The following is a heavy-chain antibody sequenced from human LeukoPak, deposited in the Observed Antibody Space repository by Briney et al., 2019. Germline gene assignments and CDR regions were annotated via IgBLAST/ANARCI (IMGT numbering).Heavy chain of an antibody. CDR2: IYYSGTT. V-gene: IGHV4-39*07. CDR3: AKGAGGFSYYNWFDP. CDR1: GGSISSSPYY. D-gene: IGHD5-18*01. J-gene: IGHJ5*02. Sequence: SETLSLTRTVSGGSISSSPYYWGWIRQPPGKGLEWIGSIYYSGTTHYNPSLESRVTISVDTSKNQFSLKLASVTAADTAIYYCAKGAGGFSYYNWFDPWGQGTLVTVSS.